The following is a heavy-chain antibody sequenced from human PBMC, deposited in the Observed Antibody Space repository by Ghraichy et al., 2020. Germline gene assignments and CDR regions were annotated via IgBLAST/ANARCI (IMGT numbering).Heavy chain of an antibody. Sequence: GESLRLSCAASGFTVSSNYMSWVRQAPGKGLEWVSVIYSGGSTYYADSVKGRFTISRDNSKNTLYLQMNSLRAEDTAVYYCAREKGIAAAGTVTNAWNYYGMDVWGQGTTVTVSS. CDR1: GFTVSSNY. V-gene: IGHV3-66*02. D-gene: IGHD6-13*01. J-gene: IGHJ6*02. CDR3: AREKGIAAAGTVTNAWNYYGMDV. CDR2: IYSGGST.